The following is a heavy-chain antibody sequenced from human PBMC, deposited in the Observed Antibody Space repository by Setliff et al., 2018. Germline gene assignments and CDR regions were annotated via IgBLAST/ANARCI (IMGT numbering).Heavy chain of an antibody. J-gene: IGHJ4*02. D-gene: IGHD3-22*01. Sequence: SETLSLTCTVSGGSISTTDYYWGWIRQPPGKGLEWIGCVYYSGNTYYRPSLKSRVTMFVDTSKNQFSLMLYSVTAADTAIHYCARYDSSGYSENYYFDYWGQGTLVTVSS. CDR2: VYYSGNT. V-gene: IGHV4-39*07. CDR1: GGSISTTDYY. CDR3: ARYDSSGYSENYYFDY.